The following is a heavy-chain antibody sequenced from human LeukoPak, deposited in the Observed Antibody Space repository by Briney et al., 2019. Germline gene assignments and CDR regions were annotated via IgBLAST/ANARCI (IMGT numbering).Heavy chain of an antibody. CDR2: IHEDGSDK. J-gene: IGHJ4*02. CDR1: GFTFSHYC. Sequence: GGSLRLSCAASGFTFSHYCMTWVRQAPGKGLEWVANIHEDGSDKYYVDSVKGRFTISRDNAKNSLYLQINSLSAEDTAVHYCARGGSSWFPLDYWGQGTLVTVSS. D-gene: IGHD6-13*01. CDR3: ARGGSSWFPLDY. V-gene: IGHV3-7*04.